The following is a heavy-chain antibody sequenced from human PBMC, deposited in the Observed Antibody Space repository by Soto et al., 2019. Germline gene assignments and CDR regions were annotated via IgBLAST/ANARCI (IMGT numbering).Heavy chain of an antibody. V-gene: IGHV4-59*01. CDR2: VFYTGST. D-gene: IGHD1-26*01. J-gene: IGHJ5*02. CDR3: ARSYSGTFYGYDT. Sequence: SETLSLTCTVSGGSISSYHWSWIRQSPGKGLEWIGYVFYTGSTKYNPALKRRVTISVDTSKNQFSLKLSSVSAADTGLYYCARSYSGTFYGYDTWGQGILATVSS. CDR1: GGSISSYH.